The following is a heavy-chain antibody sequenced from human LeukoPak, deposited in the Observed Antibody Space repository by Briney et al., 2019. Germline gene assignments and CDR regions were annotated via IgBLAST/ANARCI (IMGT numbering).Heavy chain of an antibody. Sequence: GGSLRLSCAASGFTFSSYWMPWVRQAPGKGLQWVANIKPDGSEKYYVDSVKGRFTISRDNAKNSLNLQMNSLRAEDTAVYYCVREAGGGGDFDYWGQGTLVTVSS. V-gene: IGHV3-7*01. J-gene: IGHJ4*02. CDR1: GFTFSSYW. D-gene: IGHD3-16*01. CDR3: VREAGGGGDFDY. CDR2: IKPDGSEK.